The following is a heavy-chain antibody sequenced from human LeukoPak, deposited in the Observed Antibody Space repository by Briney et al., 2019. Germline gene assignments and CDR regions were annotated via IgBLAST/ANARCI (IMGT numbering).Heavy chain of an antibody. Sequence: GGSLRLSCAASGFTFSTYNMNWVRQAPGKGLEWVSYISGSSSTIYYADSVKGRFTISRDNAKNSLYLQMDSLRAEDTAVYYCARDLWGYSTSWGGIDYWGQGTLVTVSS. V-gene: IGHV3-48*01. CDR2: ISGSSSTI. D-gene: IGHD6-13*01. J-gene: IGHJ4*02. CDR1: GFTFSTYN. CDR3: ARDLWGYSTSWGGIDY.